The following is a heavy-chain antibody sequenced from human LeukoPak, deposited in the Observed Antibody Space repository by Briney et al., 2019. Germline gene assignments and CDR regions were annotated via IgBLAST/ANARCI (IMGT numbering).Heavy chain of an antibody. D-gene: IGHD6-13*01. Sequence: PGGSLRLSCAASGSTFSIAWMNWVRQTPGKGLEWVGHIKSKIDGGTTDYAEPMKSRFTISRDDSKNTVYLQMNSLKTEDTAVYYCTTGYGSTWYGWGQGTLVTVSS. CDR3: TTGYGSTWYG. V-gene: IGHV3-15*01. CDR2: IKSKIDGGTT. CDR1: GSTFSIAW. J-gene: IGHJ4*02.